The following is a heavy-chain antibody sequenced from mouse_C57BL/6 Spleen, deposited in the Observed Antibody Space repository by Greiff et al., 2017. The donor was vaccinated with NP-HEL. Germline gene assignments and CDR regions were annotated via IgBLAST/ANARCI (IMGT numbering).Heavy chain of an antibody. CDR1: GYTFTGYW. D-gene: IGHD2-5*01. CDR3: AREGENYSNYGGGFAY. Sequence: VKLVESGAELMKPGASVKLSCKATGYTFTGYWIEWVKQRPGHGLEWIGEILPGSGSTNYNEKFKGKATFTADTSSNTAYMQLSSLTTEDSAIYYCAREGENYSNYGGGFAYWGQGTLVTVSA. J-gene: IGHJ3*01. CDR2: ILPGSGST. V-gene: IGHV1-9*01.